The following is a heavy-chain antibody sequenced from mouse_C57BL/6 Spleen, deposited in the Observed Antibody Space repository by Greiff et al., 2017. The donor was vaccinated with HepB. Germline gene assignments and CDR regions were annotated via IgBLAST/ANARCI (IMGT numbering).Heavy chain of an antibody. CDR1: GFSLSTFGMG. J-gene: IGHJ4*01. Sequence: QVTLKVSGPGILQPSQTLSLTCSFSGFSLSTFGMGVGWIRQPSGKGLEWLAHIWWDDDKYYNPALKSRLTISKDTSKNQVFLKIANVDTADTATYYCARDSNETSYYAMDYWGQGTSVTVSS. V-gene: IGHV8-8*01. CDR3: ARDSNETSYYAMDY. CDR2: IWWDDDK. D-gene: IGHD2-5*01.